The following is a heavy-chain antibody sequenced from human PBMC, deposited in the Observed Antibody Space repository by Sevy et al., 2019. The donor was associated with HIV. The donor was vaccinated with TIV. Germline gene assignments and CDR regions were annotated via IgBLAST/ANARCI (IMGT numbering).Heavy chain of an antibody. D-gene: IGHD3-22*01. J-gene: IGHJ4*02. V-gene: IGHV5-51*04. CDR2: IYPTDSHI. Sequence: GESLKISCKGSGYNFSGYWVGWVRQMPGKGLEWMGIIYPTDSHITYSPSLQGQVTISVDKPITTAYLQWRSLKTSDTAMYYCARSSFYYDNSGFYPFDFWGQGTLVTVSS. CDR1: GYNFSGYW. CDR3: ARSSFYYDNSGFYPFDF.